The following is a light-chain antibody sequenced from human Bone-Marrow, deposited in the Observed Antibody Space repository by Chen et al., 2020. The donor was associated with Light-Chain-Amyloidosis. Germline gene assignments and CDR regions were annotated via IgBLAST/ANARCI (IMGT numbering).Light chain of an antibody. Sequence: QSVLTQPPSVSGAPGQRVTISCTGSSSNIGAGYDVHWYQQLLGTAPKLLIYGNSNRPSGVPDRFSGSKSGTSASLAITGLQAEDEADYYCQSYDSSLSALWVFGGGTKLTVL. CDR2: GNS. CDR1: SSNIGAGYD. CDR3: QSYDSSLSALWV. J-gene: IGLJ3*02. V-gene: IGLV1-40*01.